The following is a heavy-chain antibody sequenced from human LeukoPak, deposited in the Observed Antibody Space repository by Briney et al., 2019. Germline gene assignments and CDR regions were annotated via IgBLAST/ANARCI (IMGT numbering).Heavy chain of an antibody. CDR1: GFTFSSYA. D-gene: IGHD3-22*01. J-gene: IGHJ3*02. CDR3: ARRNYYVSSGYFSGDAFDI. CDR2: ISSNGGST. V-gene: IGHV3-64*01. Sequence: GGSLRLSCAASGFTFSSYAMHWVRQAPGKGLEFVSAISSNGGSTYHAKSVKGRFTVSRDNSKNTLSLQMGSLRAEDMAVYYCARRNYYVSSGYFSGDAFDIWGQGTMVTVSS.